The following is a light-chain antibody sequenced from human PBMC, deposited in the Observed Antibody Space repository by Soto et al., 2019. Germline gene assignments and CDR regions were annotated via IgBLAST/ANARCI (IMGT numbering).Light chain of an antibody. CDR1: HSVSSSY. V-gene: IGKV3-20*01. J-gene: IGKJ2*01. CDR2: RAS. Sequence: EIVLTQSPGTLSLSPGERATLSCRASHSVSSSYLAWYQQKPGQAPRLLIYRASYRATGIPDRFSGSGSGTEFNLTISRLKLEDVAVYVCQQYGCSPPSTFGQGTKLEIK. CDR3: QQYGCSPPST.